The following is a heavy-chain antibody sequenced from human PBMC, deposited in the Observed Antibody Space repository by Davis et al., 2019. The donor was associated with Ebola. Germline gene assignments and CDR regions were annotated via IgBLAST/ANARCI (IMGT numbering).Heavy chain of an antibody. CDR3: ARDYCGGDCYLFDY. Sequence: GESLKISCAASGFTFSSYAMHWVRQAPGKGLEWVAVISYDGSNKYYADSVKGRFTISRDNSKNTLYLQMNSLRAEDTAVYYCARDYCGGDCYLFDYWGQGTLVTVSS. D-gene: IGHD2-21*01. V-gene: IGHV3-30-3*01. CDR1: GFTFSSYA. J-gene: IGHJ4*02. CDR2: ISYDGSNK.